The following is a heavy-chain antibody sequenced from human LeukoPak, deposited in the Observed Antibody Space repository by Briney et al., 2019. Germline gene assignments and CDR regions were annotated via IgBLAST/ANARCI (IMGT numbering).Heavy chain of an antibody. CDR2: ISGGGASL. V-gene: IGHV3-23*01. CDR3: AKDSSGYSDYFDY. Sequence: GGSLRLSCAASGFTFSSYAMSWVRQAPGKGLEWVSVISGGGASLYYADSVKGRFTISRDNSKNTLYLQMNSLRAEDTAVYYCAKDSSGYSDYFDYWGQGTLVTVSS. J-gene: IGHJ4*02. D-gene: IGHD3-22*01. CDR1: GFTFSSYA.